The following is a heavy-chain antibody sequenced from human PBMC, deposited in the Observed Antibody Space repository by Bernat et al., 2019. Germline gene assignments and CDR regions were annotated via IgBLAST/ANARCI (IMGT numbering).Heavy chain of an antibody. CDR3: ARGPSYGSGSYSIDY. J-gene: IGHJ4*02. Sequence: QVQLVQSGAEVKKPGASVKVSCNASGYTFTSYGISWVRQAPGQGLEWMGWISAYNGNTNYAQKLQGRVTMTTDTSTRTAYMELRSLRSDDPAVYYCARGPSYGSGSYSIDYWGQGTLVTGSS. CDR2: ISAYNGNT. CDR1: GYTFTSYG. V-gene: IGHV1-18*01. D-gene: IGHD3-10*01.